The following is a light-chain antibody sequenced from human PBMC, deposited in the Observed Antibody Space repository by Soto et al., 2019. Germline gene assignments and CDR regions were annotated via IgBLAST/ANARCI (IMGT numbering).Light chain of an antibody. J-gene: IGLJ2*01. CDR1: RSDVGGYNY. CDR2: DVS. Sequence: QSVLTQPRSVSGSPGQSVTFSCTGTRSDVGGYNYVSWYQHHPGKAPKLMIYDVSKRPSGVPDRFSGSKSGNTASLTISGLQAEDEADYYCCSYAGSFTLIFGGGTKLTVL. CDR3: CSYAGSFTLI. V-gene: IGLV2-11*01.